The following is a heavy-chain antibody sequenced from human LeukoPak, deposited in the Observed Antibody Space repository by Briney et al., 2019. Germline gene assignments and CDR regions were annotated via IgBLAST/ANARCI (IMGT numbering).Heavy chain of an antibody. CDR2: IIPIFGTA. D-gene: IGHD2-2*01. V-gene: IGHV1-69*13. Sequence: GASVKVSCKASGGTFSSYAISWVRQAPGQGLEWMGGIIPIFGTANYAQKFQGRVTITADESTSTAYMELRSLSSEDTAVYYCANSRGTSFYYYYGMDVWGQGTTVTVSS. CDR1: GGTFSSYA. CDR3: ANSRGTSFYYYYGMDV. J-gene: IGHJ6*02.